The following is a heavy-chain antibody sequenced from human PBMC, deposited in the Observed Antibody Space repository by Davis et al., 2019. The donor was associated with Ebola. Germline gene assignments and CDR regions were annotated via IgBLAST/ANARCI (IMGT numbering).Heavy chain of an antibody. D-gene: IGHD6-6*01. J-gene: IGHJ6*03. CDR3: AREGSSSYYMDV. CDR2: IIPIFGTA. CDR1: GGTFSSYA. V-gene: IGHV1-69*13. Sequence: SVKVPCKASGGTFSSYAISWVRQAPGQGLEWMGGIIPIFGTANYAQKFQGRVTITADESTSTAYMELSSLRSEDTAVYYCAREGSSSYYMDVWGKGTTVTVSS.